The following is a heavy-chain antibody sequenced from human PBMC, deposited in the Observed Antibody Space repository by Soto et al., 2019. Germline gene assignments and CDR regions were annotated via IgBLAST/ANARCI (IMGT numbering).Heavy chain of an antibody. CDR1: GFTFSSYA. CDR3: AKACKDVVVVAALVGNWLDP. Sequence: GGSLRLSCAASGFTFSSYAMSWVRQAPGKGLEWVSAISGSGGSTYYADSVKGRFTISRDNSKNTLYLQMNSLRAEDTAVYYCAKACKDVVVVAALVGNWLDPWGQGTLVTVSS. V-gene: IGHV3-23*01. D-gene: IGHD2-15*01. CDR2: ISGSGGST. J-gene: IGHJ5*02.